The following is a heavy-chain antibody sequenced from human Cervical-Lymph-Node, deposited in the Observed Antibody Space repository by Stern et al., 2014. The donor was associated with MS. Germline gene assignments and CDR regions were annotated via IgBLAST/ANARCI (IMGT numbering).Heavy chain of an antibody. CDR1: GDTLSRYA. Sequence: VQLLESGAEVKKPGSSVKVSCKASGDTLSRYAINWVRQAPGQGLQWMGGIIPISRKENYAQKFQGRVKLIADESTSTAYMELSGLRSEDTAVYYCASSYSGWDNPYHFYGMDVWGQGTTVTVSS. CDR3: ASSYSGWDNPYHFYGMDV. V-gene: IGHV1-69*01. J-gene: IGHJ6*02. D-gene: IGHD6-19*01. CDR2: IIPISRKE.